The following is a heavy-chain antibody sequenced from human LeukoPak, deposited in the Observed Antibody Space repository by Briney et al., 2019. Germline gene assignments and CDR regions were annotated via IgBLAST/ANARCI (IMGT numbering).Heavy chain of an antibody. CDR2: ISYDGSNK. J-gene: IGHJ6*02. CDR3: ARSGTYCSGGSCYSYYYGMDV. D-gene: IGHD2-15*01. Sequence: GGSLRLSCAASGFTFSSYAMHWVRQAPGKGLEWVAAISYDGSNKYYADSVKGRFTISRDNPKNTLYLQMNSLRAEDTAVYYCARSGTYCSGGSCYSYYYGMDVWGQGTTVTVSS. CDR1: GFTFSSYA. V-gene: IGHV3-30-3*01.